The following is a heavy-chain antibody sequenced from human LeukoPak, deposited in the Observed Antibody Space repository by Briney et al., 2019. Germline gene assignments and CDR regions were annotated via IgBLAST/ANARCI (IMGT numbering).Heavy chain of an antibody. CDR3: ARGYGGGYWYYFDY. J-gene: IGHJ4*02. V-gene: IGHV4-59*08. Sequence: SSETLSLTCTVSGGSISSYYWSWIRQPPGKGLEWIGYIYYSGSTNYNPSLKSRVTISVDTSKNQFSLKLSSVTAADTAVYYCARGYGGGYWYYFDYWGQGTLVTVSS. D-gene: IGHD1-26*01. CDR2: IYYSGST. CDR1: GGSISSYY.